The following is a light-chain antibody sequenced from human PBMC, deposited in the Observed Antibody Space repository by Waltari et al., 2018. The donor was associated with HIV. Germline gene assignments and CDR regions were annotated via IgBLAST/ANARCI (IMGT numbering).Light chain of an antibody. J-gene: IGLJ3*02. CDR2: RND. CDR3: AAWDDRLLWV. Sequence: QSVLTQPPSASGTAGQRVTISCSGGRSNIGVHSVHWIQQLPGTAPILLIYRNDQRPSGVPDRFSGSKSGTSASLAIRGLRSEDEADYYCAAWDDRLLWVFGGGTILTVL. V-gene: IGLV1-47*01. CDR1: RSNIGVHS.